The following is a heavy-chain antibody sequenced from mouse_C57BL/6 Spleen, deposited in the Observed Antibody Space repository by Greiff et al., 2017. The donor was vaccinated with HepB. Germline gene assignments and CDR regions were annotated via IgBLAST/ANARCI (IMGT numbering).Heavy chain of an antibody. J-gene: IGHJ1*03. CDR1: GFTFSDFY. CDR3: ARANWDGYWYFDV. CDR2: SRNKANDYTT. V-gene: IGHV7-1*01. D-gene: IGHD4-1*02. Sequence: EVKVVESGGGLVQSGRSLRLSCATSGFTFSDFYMEWVRQAPGKGLEWIAASRNKANDYTTEYSASVKGRFIVSRDTSQSILYLQMNALRAEDTAIYYCARANWDGYWYFDVWGTGTTVTVSS.